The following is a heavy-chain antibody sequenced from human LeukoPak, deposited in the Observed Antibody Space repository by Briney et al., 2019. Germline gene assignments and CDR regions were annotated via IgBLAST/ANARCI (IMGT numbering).Heavy chain of an antibody. J-gene: IGHJ3*02. CDR2: IYSGGST. V-gene: IGHV3-66*01. Sequence: GGSLRLSCAASGFTFNSYWMSWVRQAPGKGLEWVSVIYSGGSTYYVDSVKGRFTISRDNSKNTLYLQMNSLRAEDTAVYYCARDLYLGIWGQGTMVTVSS. CDR3: ARDLYLGI. CDR1: GFTFNSYW. D-gene: IGHD3-16*01.